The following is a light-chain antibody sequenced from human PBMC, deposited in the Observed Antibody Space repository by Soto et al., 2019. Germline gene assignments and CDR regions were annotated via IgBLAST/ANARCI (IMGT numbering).Light chain of an antibody. Sequence: EIVMTQSPAILSLSSGERATLSCRASQRVDSSLAWYQQTPGQAPRLLIHGASTRAPGVPARFSGSGSGTEFTLTISSLQSEDFGVYYCQRYYKWPRTFGQGTKVDIK. J-gene: IGKJ1*01. CDR3: QRYYKWPRT. CDR1: QRVDSS. V-gene: IGKV3-15*01. CDR2: GAS.